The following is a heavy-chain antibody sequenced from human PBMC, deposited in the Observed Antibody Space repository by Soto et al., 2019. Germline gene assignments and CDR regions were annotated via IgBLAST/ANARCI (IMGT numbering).Heavy chain of an antibody. V-gene: IGHV3-30-3*01. D-gene: IGHD5-18*01. J-gene: IGHJ4*02. CDR1: GFTFSSYA. Sequence: GGSLRLSCAASGFTFSSYAMHWVRQAPGKGLEWVAVISYDGSNKYYADSVKGRFTISRDNSKNTLYLQMNSLRAEDTAVYYCGTNDGSYGRFDYWGQGTLVTVSS. CDR3: GTNDGSYGRFDY. CDR2: ISYDGSNK.